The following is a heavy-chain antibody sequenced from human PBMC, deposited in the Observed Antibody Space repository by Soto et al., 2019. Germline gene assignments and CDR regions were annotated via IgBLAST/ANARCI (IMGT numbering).Heavy chain of an antibody. D-gene: IGHD3-10*01. V-gene: IGHV1-18*01. CDR1: GYTFTNYG. J-gene: IGHJ5*02. Sequence: ASVKVSCKASGYTFTNYGISWVRQAPGQGLEWMGWINTYNGNTNHAQKLQGRVTMTTDTSTSTAYMELRSLRSDDTAVYYCARGVGSGSYYILYNWFDPWGKGTLVTVSS. CDR2: INTYNGNT. CDR3: ARGVGSGSYYILYNWFDP.